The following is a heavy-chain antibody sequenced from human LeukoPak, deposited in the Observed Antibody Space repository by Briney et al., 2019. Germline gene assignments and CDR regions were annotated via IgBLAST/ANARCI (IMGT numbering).Heavy chain of an antibody. CDR3: AGPYYYDSSGYSGPPTFDY. D-gene: IGHD3-22*01. CDR2: INHSGST. J-gene: IGHJ4*02. Sequence: PSETLSLTCAVYGGSFSGYYWSWIRQPPGKGLEWIGEINHSGSTNYNPSLKSRVTISVDTSKNQFSLKLSSVTAADTAVYYCAGPYYYDSSGYSGPPTFDYWGQGTLVTGSS. V-gene: IGHV4-34*01. CDR1: GGSFSGYY.